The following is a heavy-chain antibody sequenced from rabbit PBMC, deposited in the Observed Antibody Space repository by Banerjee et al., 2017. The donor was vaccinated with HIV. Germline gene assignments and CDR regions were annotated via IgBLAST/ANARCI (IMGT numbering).Heavy chain of an antibody. Sequence: QEQLEESGGDLVKPEGSLTLTCTASGFSFSSSYWICWVRQAPGKGLEWIACIYAGFSGTIHYASWAKGRFTISKTSSTTVTLQMTSLTAADTATYFCARDLAGVIGWNFNLWGPGTLVTVS. CDR2: IYAGFSGTI. J-gene: IGHJ4*01. D-gene: IGHD4-1*01. V-gene: IGHV1S45*01. CDR1: GFSFSSSYW. CDR3: ARDLAGVIGWNFNL.